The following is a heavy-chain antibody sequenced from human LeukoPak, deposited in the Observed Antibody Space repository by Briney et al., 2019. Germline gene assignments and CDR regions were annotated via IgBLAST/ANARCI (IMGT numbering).Heavy chain of an antibody. J-gene: IGHJ4*02. V-gene: IGHV4-31*03. CDR2: IYYSGST. CDR3: ARVYDSSASYYFDY. D-gene: IGHD3-22*01. CDR1: GGSISSGGYY. Sequence: PSETLSLTCTVSGGSISSGGYYWSWVRQHPEKGLEWIGYIYYSGSTYYNPSLKSRVTISVDTSKNQFSLKLSSVTAADTAVYNCARVYDSSASYYFDYWGQGTLVTVSS.